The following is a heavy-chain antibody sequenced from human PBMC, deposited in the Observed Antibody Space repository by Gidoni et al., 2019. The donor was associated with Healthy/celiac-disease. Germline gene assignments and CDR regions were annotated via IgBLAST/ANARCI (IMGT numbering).Heavy chain of an antibody. CDR2: MSGSGGST. V-gene: IGHV3-23*01. CDR3: AKVFPLYGDPLDY. Sequence: EVQLLASGGGLVQPGGPLRLPFAASCFPFSSYAMSWVRQAPGTGLGWVSAMSGSGGSTYYADSVKGRFTISRDNSKNTLYLQMNSLRAEDTAVYYCAKVFPLYGDPLDYWGQGTLVTVSS. D-gene: IGHD4-17*01. J-gene: IGHJ4*02. CDR1: CFPFSSYA.